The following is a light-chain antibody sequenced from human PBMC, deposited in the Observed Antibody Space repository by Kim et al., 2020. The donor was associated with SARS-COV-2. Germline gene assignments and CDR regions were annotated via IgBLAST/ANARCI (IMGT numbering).Light chain of an antibody. Sequence: SVSPGQTANIACSGDKLGDKYVSWYQQGPGRSPVAVIYQDNKRPSGIPERFSGSNFGNTATLTISVTQALDEADYYCQAWDSRTVLFGGGTQLTVL. CDR3: QAWDSRTVL. CDR1: KLGDKY. V-gene: IGLV3-1*01. CDR2: QDN. J-gene: IGLJ2*01.